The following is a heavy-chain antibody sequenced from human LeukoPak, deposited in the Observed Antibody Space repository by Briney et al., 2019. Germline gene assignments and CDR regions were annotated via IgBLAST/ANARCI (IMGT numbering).Heavy chain of an antibody. V-gene: IGHV1-8*01. D-gene: IGHD6-19*01. CDR1: GYTFTTYD. CDR2: MDPNSGNT. Sequence: ASVKVSCKASGYTFTTYDINWVRQATGQGLEWMGWMDPNSGNTGYAQKFQGRVTMTRNTSISTAYMELSSLRSEDTAVFYCARDAGIAVDGTPTGGDYWGQGTLVTVSS. CDR3: ARDAGIAVDGTPTGGDY. J-gene: IGHJ4*02.